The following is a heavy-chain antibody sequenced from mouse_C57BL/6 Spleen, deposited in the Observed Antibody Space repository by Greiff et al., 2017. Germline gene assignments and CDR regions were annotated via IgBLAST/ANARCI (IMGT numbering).Heavy chain of an antibody. CDR3: ERGEGYYEYDGGYAMDY. D-gene: IGHD2-4*01. Sequence: QVQLKQPGAELVRPGTSVKLSCKASGYTFTSYWMHWVKQRPGQGLEWIGVIDPSDSYTNYNQKFKGKATLTVDTSSSTAYMQLSSLTSEDSAVYYCERGEGYYEYDGGYAMDYWGQGTSVTVSA. CDR2: IDPSDSYT. V-gene: IGHV1-59*01. J-gene: IGHJ4*01. CDR1: GYTFTSYW.